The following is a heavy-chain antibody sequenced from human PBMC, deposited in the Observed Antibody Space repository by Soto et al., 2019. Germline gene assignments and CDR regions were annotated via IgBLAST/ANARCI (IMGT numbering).Heavy chain of an antibody. D-gene: IGHD3-10*01. Sequence: QVQLQESGPGLVKPSGTLSLTCTVSGASVTNTNYHWSWIRQPPGRGLEWIGQVQYVRSSEFDSPPPKRRLTPSIAASKTQFSLKLNSVTAADTAIYCCAVLLAGGGGDGNWGQGTLVTVSS. J-gene: IGHJ4*02. CDR3: AVLLAGGGGDGN. CDR1: GASVTNTNYH. V-gene: IGHV4-61*01. CDR2: VQYVRSS.